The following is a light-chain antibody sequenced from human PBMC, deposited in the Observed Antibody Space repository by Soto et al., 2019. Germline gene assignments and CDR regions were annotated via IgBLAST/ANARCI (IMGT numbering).Light chain of an antibody. J-gene: IGKJ2*01. V-gene: IGKV3-11*01. CDR2: DIS. CDR1: QTISRH. CDR3: QRRIWPRLI. Sequence: EIVLTQSPATLSLSPGETATLSCRASQTISRHLAWYQRKPGQAPRLLIYDISYRDTGLPARFSGSGSGTDFTLTISSLEPEDSAGYYCQRRIWPRLIFGQGTRLEIK.